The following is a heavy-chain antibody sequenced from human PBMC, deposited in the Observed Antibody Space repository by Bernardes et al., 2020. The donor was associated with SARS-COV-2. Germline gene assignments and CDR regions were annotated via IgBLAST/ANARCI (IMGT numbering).Heavy chain of an antibody. J-gene: IGHJ4*02. D-gene: IGHD2-21*01. V-gene: IGHV4-34*01. Sequence: ETLSLTCAVYSDSFSGHFWTWTRQPPGQGLEWIGEINHSGSTNSNPSLKRRVSLSVDASKRQFSLKLRSVTAADTAVYYCARGLGHLGDFKGFDLWGQGSLVTISS. CDR3: ARGLGHLGDFKGFDL. CDR1: SDSFSGHF. CDR2: INHSGST.